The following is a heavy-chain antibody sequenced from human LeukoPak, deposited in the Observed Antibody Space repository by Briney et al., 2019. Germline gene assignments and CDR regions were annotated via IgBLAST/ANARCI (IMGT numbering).Heavy chain of an antibody. CDR3: ARGPKWELLNYYYYYMDV. D-gene: IGHD1-26*01. CDR2: ISGYNGNT. CDR1: GYTFTSYG. J-gene: IGHJ6*03. Sequence: GASVKVSCKASGYTFTSYGISWVRQAPGQGLEWMGWISGYNGNTNYAQKLQGRVTMTTDTSTSTAYMELRSLRSDDTAVYYCARGPKWELLNYYYYYMDVWGKGTTVTVSS. V-gene: IGHV1-18*01.